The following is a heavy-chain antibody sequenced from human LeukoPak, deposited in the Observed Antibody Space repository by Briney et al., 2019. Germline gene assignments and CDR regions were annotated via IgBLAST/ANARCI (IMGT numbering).Heavy chain of an antibody. CDR2: LHPSGTT. CDR3: ARAPAPTYYFDY. CDR1: DYSLSSAYY. J-gene: IGHJ4*02. V-gene: IGHV4-38-2*02. D-gene: IGHD2-2*01. Sequence: SETLSLTCTVSDYSLSSAYYWGWARQTPGRGLEWIGTLHPSGTTYYNPSLKSRVTLSMGTSRNQFSLKLSSVTAADTAIFYCARAPAPTYYFDYWGQGTLVTVSS.